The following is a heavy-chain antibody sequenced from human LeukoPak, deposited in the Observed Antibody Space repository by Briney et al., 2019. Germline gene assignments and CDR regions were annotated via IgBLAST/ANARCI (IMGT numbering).Heavy chain of an antibody. D-gene: IGHD1-26*01. CDR2: ISAYNGNT. Sequence: ASVKVSCKASGYTFTSYGISWVRQAPGQGLEWMGWISAYNGNTNYAQKLQGRVTLTTDTSTSTAYMELRSLRSDDTAVYYCARNGGSYPFGWDYFDYWGQGTLVTVSS. CDR1: GYTFTSYG. V-gene: IGHV1-18*01. CDR3: ARNGGSYPFGWDYFDY. J-gene: IGHJ4*02.